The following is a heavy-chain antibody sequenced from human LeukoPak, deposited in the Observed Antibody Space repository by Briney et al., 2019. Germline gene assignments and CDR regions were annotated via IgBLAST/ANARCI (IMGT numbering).Heavy chain of an antibody. CDR2: ISYDGSNK. V-gene: IGHV3-30-3*01. J-gene: IGHJ4*02. Sequence: PGGSLRLSCAASGFTFSSYAMHWVRQAPGKGLEWVAVISYDGSNKYYADSVKGRFTISRDNSKNTLYLQMNSLRAEDTAVYYCAKEWYSGYSKGGIFDYWGQGTLVTVSS. CDR1: GFTFSSYA. D-gene: IGHD5-12*01. CDR3: AKEWYSGYSKGGIFDY.